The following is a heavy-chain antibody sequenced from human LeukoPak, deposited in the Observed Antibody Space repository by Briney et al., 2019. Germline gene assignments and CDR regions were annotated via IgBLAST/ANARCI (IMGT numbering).Heavy chain of an antibody. J-gene: IGHJ6*02. CDR1: GFIFSHYG. V-gene: IGHV3-30*03. Sequence: PGGSLRLSCAASGFIFSHYGMHWVRQAPGKGLEWVAVISFDGSNKYYADSVKGRFTISSDNSKNTLYLQMNSLRAEDAAVYYCARGPLVGTNYYYGMDVWGQGTTVTVSS. D-gene: IGHD6-19*01. CDR3: ARGPLVGTNYYYGMDV. CDR2: ISFDGSNK.